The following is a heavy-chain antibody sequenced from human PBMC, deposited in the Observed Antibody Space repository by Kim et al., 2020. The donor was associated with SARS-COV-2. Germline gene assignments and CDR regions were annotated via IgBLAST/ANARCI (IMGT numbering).Heavy chain of an antibody. D-gene: IGHD6-13*01. V-gene: IGHV3-53*01. Sequence: GGSLRLSCAASGFAVSSNYMGWVRQAPGKGLEWVSALYGDGNTYYADSVKGRFTISRDNSKNTLYLQMNSLRAEDTAVYYCARDCCRNSWYSDWGQGTLVTVSS. CDR1: GFAVSSNY. CDR2: LYGDGNT. CDR3: ARDCCRNSWYSD. J-gene: IGHJ1*01.